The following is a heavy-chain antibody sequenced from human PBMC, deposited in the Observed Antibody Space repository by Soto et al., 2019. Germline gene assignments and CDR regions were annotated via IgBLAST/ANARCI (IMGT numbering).Heavy chain of an antibody. CDR2: ISGGVDAA. CDR3: AKAPVGFGELHFDY. CDR1: GFTFSNYA. J-gene: IGHJ4*02. Sequence: XGSRRLSCAAAGFTFSNYAMSWVRQAPGKGLEWVSGISGGVDAAYYADSVRGRFTISRDNSKNTLYLQMNSLRAEDTAVYYCAKAPVGFGELHFDYWGQGALVTVSS. V-gene: IGHV3-23*01. D-gene: IGHD3-10*01.